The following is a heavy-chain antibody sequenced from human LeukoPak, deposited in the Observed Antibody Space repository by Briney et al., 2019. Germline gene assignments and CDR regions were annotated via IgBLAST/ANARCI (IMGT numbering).Heavy chain of an antibody. Sequence: ASVKVSCKASVYTFTGYYMHWVRQAPGQGLEWMGWINPNSGGTNYAQKFQGRVTTTRDTSIRTAYMELSRLRSDDTAVYYCAREKNPAPSYYYYMDVWGKGTTVTVSS. CDR2: INPNSGGT. D-gene: IGHD2/OR15-2a*01. CDR3: AREKNPAPSYYYYMDV. V-gene: IGHV1-2*02. CDR1: VYTFTGYY. J-gene: IGHJ6*03.